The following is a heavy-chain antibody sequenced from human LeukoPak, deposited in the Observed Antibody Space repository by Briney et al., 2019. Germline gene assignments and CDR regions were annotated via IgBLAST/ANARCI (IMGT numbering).Heavy chain of an antibody. CDR1: GFTFDDYA. V-gene: IGHV3-9*03. D-gene: IGHD3-10*01. J-gene: IGHJ4*02. CDR3: AKGRGVIISSPFDY. Sequence: PGRSLRLSCAASGFTFDDYAMHWVRQAPGKGLEWVSGISWNSGTIGYADSVKGRFTISRDNAKNSLYLQMNSLRAEDMALYYCAKGRGVIISSPFDYWGQGTLVTVSS. CDR2: ISWNSGTI.